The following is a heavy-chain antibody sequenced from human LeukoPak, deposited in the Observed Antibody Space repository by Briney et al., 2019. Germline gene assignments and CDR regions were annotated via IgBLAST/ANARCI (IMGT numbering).Heavy chain of an antibody. D-gene: IGHD3-22*01. CDR2: IYYSGST. Sequence: SETLSLTCTVSGGSISSGGYYWSWIRQHPGKGLEWIGYIYYSGSTYYNPSRKSRVTISVDTSKNQFSLKLSSVTAADTAVYYCARGTYYYDSSGYYAFDIWGQGTMVTVSS. CDR1: GGSISSGGYY. CDR3: ARGTYYYDSSGYYAFDI. J-gene: IGHJ3*02. V-gene: IGHV4-31*03.